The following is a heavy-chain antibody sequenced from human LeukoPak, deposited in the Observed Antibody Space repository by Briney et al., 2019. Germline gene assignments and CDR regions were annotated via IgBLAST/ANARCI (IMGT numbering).Heavy chain of an antibody. CDR2: ISTSDSTI. V-gene: IGHV3-48*03. J-gene: IGHJ5*02. Sequence: GGSLRLSCAASGFTFNIYEFNWVRQAPGKGLEWVSYISTSDSTIYYADSVKGRFTISRDNAKNSLYRQMNSLRLEDTAIYYCARGDWWATTIVDLWGQGTLVTVSS. D-gene: IGHD1-26*01. CDR1: GFTFNIYE. CDR3: ARGDWWATTIVDL.